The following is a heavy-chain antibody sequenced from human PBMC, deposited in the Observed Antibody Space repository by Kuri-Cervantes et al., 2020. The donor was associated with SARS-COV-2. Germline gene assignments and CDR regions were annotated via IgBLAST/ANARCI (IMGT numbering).Heavy chain of an antibody. CDR3: ARPYCTTTTCYDGTFDS. D-gene: IGHD2-2*01. CDR1: GGTFSSYA. V-gene: IGHV1-69*06. CDR2: IIPLFGTT. J-gene: IGHJ4*02. Sequence: SVKVSCKASGGTFSSYAVTWVRQVPGQGFEWMGRIIPLFGTTIYAQKFRDRVTFTADKSTNTAYMELSSLRSEDTAVYYCARPYCTTTTCYDGTFDSWGQGTRVTVSS.